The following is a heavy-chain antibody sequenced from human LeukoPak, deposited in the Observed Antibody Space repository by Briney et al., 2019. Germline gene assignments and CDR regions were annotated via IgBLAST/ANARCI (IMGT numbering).Heavy chain of an antibody. CDR1: GFTFDDYA. D-gene: IGHD6-13*01. CDR2: ISWNSGSI. J-gene: IGHJ4*02. V-gene: IGHV3-9*03. Sequence: GGSLRLSCAASGFTFDDYAMHWVRQAPGKGLEWVSGISWNSGSIGYADSVKGRFTISRDNAKNSLYLQMNSLRAEDMALYYCAKSEYSSSWYEGGFNYWGQGTLVTVSS. CDR3: AKSEYSSSWYEGGFNY.